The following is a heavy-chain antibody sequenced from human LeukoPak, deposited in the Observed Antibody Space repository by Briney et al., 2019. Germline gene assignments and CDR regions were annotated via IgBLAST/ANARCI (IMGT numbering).Heavy chain of an antibody. CDR2: INVNGGSM. J-gene: IGHJ4*02. D-gene: IGHD6-13*01. Sequence: GGSLRLSCAASGVSFKDYYWSWIRQVPGEGLEWVSYINVNGGSMQYADSVKGRFTISRDNPKNSVSLEMNSLRAEDTAIFYCAKYPASGGYFDYWGQGTPVTVSS. CDR1: GVSFKDYY. V-gene: IGHV3-11*01. CDR3: AKYPASGGYFDY.